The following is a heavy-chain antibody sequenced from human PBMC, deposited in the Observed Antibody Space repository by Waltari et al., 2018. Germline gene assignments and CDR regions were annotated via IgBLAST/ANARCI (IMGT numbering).Heavy chain of an antibody. CDR2: IYYRGST. D-gene: IGHD3-10*01. CDR1: GGSISSHY. V-gene: IGHV4-59*11. J-gene: IGHJ5*02. Sequence: QVQLQESGPGLVKPSETLSLTCTVSGGSISSHYWSWIRQPPGKGLEWIGYIYYRGSTNYNPSLKSRVTISVDTSKNQFSLKLSSVTAADTAVYYCARVAYYYGSGSLLPWGQGTLVTVSS. CDR3: ARVAYYYGSGSLLP.